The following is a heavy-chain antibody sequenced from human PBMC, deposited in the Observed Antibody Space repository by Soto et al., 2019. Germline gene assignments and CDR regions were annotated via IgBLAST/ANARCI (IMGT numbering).Heavy chain of an antibody. CDR2: ISYDGSNK. CDR1: GFTFSSYG. Sequence: QVQLVESGGGVVQPGRSLRLSCAASGFTFSSYGMHWVRQAPGKGLEWVAVISYDGSNKYYADSVKGRFTISRDNSKNTLYLQMNSLRAEDTAVYYCAKGDYSDYESAVGYFDYWGQGTLVTVSS. CDR3: AKGDYSDYESAVGYFDY. J-gene: IGHJ4*02. D-gene: IGHD4-17*01. V-gene: IGHV3-30*18.